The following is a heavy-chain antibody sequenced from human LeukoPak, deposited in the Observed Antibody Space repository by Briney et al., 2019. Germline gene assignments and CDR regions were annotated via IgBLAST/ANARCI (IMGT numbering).Heavy chain of an antibody. V-gene: IGHV4-34*01. J-gene: IGHJ3*02. CDR1: GGSFSGYY. CDR2: INHSGGT. D-gene: IGHD1-1*01. CDR3: ASGSGAFDI. Sequence: PSETLSLTCAVYGGSFSGYYWSWIRQPPGRGLEWIGEINHSGGTNYNPSLKSRVTISVDTSKNQFSLKLSSVTAADTAVYYCASGSGAFDIWGQGTMVTVSS.